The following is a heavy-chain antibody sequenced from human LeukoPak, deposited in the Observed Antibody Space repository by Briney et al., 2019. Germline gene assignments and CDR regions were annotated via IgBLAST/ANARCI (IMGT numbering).Heavy chain of an antibody. Sequence: PSQTLSLTCTVSGGSISSGSYYWSWIRQPAGKGLEWIGRIYTSGSTNYNPSLKSRVTISVDTSKNQFSLKLSSATAADTAVYYCARGYCSSTSCYQRPVGFDPWGQGTLVTVSS. V-gene: IGHV4-61*02. CDR2: IYTSGST. J-gene: IGHJ5*02. CDR1: GGSISSGSYY. CDR3: ARGYCSSTSCYQRPVGFDP. D-gene: IGHD2-2*01.